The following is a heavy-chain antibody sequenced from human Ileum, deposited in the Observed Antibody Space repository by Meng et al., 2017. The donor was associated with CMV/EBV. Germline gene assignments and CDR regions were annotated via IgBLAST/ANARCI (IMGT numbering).Heavy chain of an antibody. CDR2: VFYSGST. CDR1: VALITTGDTS. V-gene: IGHV4-30-4*08. Sequence: QVQLRGSGSGLLRSSQSLPLTSNVSVALITTGDTSWSWIRQPPGKGRKWIGYVFYSGSTYYNPSLMSRVTISVDTSKNHFSLRLSSVTAADTAVYYCARDLRYGDYYFDSWGQGTLVTVSS. CDR3: ARDLRYGDYYFDS. D-gene: IGHD4-17*01. J-gene: IGHJ4*02.